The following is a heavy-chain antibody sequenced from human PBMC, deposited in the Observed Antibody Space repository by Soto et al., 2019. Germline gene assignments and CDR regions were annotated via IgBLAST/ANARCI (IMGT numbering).Heavy chain of an antibody. CDR1: GFTFSNYA. Sequence: EVQLLASGGVLVQPGGSLRLSGAASGFTFSNYAMIWVRQAPGKGLEWVSGISGSGGSTYYADAVKGRFTISRDNSKNSLYVQMNSLRVEYTALYYCAQVAHLNIASACVLFANWCQGTLVTVSS. CDR2: ISGSGGST. V-gene: IGHV3-23*01. CDR3: AQVAHLNIASACVLFAN. D-gene: IGHD6-13*01. J-gene: IGHJ4*02.